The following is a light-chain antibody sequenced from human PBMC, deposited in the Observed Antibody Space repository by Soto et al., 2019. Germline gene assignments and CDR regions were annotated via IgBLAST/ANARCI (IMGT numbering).Light chain of an antibody. J-gene: IGKJ5*01. CDR2: GAS. V-gene: IGKV3-15*01. Sequence: EIVMTQSPATLSVSPGERATLSCRASQSVSSNLAWYQQKPGQAPRLLIYGASTRATGIPARFSGSRSGTEFTLTISSLQSEDFAVYYCQQYNNLPPTFGQGTRLEIK. CDR1: QSVSSN. CDR3: QQYNNLPPT.